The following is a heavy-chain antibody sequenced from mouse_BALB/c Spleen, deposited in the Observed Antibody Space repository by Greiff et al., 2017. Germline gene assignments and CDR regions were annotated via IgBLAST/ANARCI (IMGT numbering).Heavy chain of an antibody. Sequence: EVQLQESGPGLVKPSQSLSLTCSVTGYSITSGYYWNWIRQFPGNKLEWMGYISYDGSNNYNPSLKNRISITRDTSKNQFFLKLNSVTTEDTATYYCAGRGPAWFAYWGQGTLVTVSA. V-gene: IGHV3-6*02. CDR1: GYSITSGYY. CDR2: ISYDGSN. CDR3: AGRGPAWFAY. J-gene: IGHJ3*01.